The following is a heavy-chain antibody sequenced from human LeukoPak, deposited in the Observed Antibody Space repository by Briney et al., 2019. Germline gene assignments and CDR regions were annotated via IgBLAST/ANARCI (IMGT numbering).Heavy chain of an antibody. V-gene: IGHV1-3*01. D-gene: IGHD3-10*01. J-gene: IGHJ3*02. Sequence: ASVKVSCKASGYTFTSYAMHWVRQAPGQRLEWMGWINAGNGNTKYSLKFQGRVTITRDTSASTAYMELSSLRSEDTAVYYCARPRGAMVRGVEVDAFDIWGQGTMVTVSS. CDR2: INAGNGNT. CDR3: ARPRGAMVRGVEVDAFDI. CDR1: GYTFTSYA.